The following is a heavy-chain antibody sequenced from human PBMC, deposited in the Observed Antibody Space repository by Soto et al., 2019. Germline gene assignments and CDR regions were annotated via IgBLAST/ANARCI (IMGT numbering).Heavy chain of an antibody. CDR2: IYHSETT. CDR1: GASISSGGYS. D-gene: IGHD2-15*01. J-gene: IGHJ4*01. CDR3: AREGCSGGSCFYDY. Sequence: SETLSLTCAVSGASISSGGYSWSWIRQPPGKGLEWIGYIYHSETTSYNPSLKSRVTISVDKSTNQFSLKLSSVTAADTAVYYCAREGCSGGSCFYDYWGHGILVTVSS. V-gene: IGHV4-30-2*01.